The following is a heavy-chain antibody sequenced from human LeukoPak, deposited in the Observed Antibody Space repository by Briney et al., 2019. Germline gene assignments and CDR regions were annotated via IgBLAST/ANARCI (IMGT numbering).Heavy chain of an antibody. CDR2: ISFSGDNT. CDR1: GFTFRDSA. J-gene: IGHJ3*01. D-gene: IGHD3-16*02. V-gene: IGHV3-23*01. Sequence: GGSLRLPCVASGFTFRDSAMSWVRQAPGKGLEWVSLISFSGDNTYYTDSVKGRFTISRDNSEDTLYLQMNSLRAEDTAIYYCARDIELSTWGLGTMVTVSS. CDR3: ARDIELST.